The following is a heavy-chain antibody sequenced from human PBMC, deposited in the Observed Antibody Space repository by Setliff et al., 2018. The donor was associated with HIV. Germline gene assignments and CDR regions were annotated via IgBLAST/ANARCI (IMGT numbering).Heavy chain of an antibody. D-gene: IGHD3-22*01. CDR3: AREIGDYYDSSGYYPPTDYYYGMDV. V-gene: IGHV3-23*01. Sequence: PGGSLRLSCAASGFTFISYAMSWVRQAPGKGLEWVSTISASGNSPYYVDSVKGRFTISRDNSKNTLYLQMNSLRAEDTAVYYCAREIGDYYDSSGYYPPTDYYYGMDVWGQGTTVTVSS. J-gene: IGHJ6*02. CDR2: ISASGNSP. CDR1: GFTFISYA.